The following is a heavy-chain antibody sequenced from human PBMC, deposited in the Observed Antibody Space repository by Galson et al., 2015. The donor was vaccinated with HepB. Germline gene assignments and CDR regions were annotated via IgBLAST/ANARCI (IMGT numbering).Heavy chain of an antibody. CDR1: GLTFSSYS. CDR2: ISGGGKST. Sequence: SLRLSCAASGLTFSSYSMSWVRQVPGKGLEWVTTISGGGKSTFYADSVKGRHTISRDNSKNTVFLQMNSLRAEDTAVYYCAKGGHYSYFEYWGQGTLVTVSS. V-gene: IGHV3-23*01. CDR3: AKGGHYSYFEY. J-gene: IGHJ4*02. D-gene: IGHD4-11*01.